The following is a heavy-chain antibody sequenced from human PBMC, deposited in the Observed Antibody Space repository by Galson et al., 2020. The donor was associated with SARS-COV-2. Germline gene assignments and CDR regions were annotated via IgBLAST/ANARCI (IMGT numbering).Heavy chain of an antibody. D-gene: IGHD1-26*01. CDR1: GFTFSSYR. Sequence: ESLKISCEASGFTFSSYRMNWVRQAPGKGLEWVSSISSGSSYIFYADSVKGRFTISRDNAKNSLYLQMNSLRAEDTAVYYCARIPHSGSPLNWFDPWVQGTLVTVSS. V-gene: IGHV3-21*01. CDR2: ISSGSSYI. CDR3: ARIPHSGSPLNWFDP. J-gene: IGHJ5*02.